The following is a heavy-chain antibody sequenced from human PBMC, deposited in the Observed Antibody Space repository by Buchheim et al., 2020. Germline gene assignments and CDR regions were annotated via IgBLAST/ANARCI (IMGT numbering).Heavy chain of an antibody. V-gene: IGHV3-74*01. Sequence: EVQLVESGGGLVQPGGSLRLSCSAPGFPFSIYWMHWVRQATGKGLAWVSHINREGTTTNYADSVRGRFTLSRDNGKNTLYLQMNNLRAEDTAVYYCVRDMYGSGDYWGQGTL. CDR3: VRDMYGSGDY. J-gene: IGHJ4*02. CDR2: INREGTTT. D-gene: IGHD3-10*01. CDR1: GFPFSIYW.